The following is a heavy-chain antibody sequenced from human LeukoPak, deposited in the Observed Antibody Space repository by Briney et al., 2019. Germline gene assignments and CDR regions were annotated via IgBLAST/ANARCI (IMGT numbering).Heavy chain of an antibody. CDR2: INHSGST. Sequence: PSETLSLTCAVYGGSFSGYYWSWIRQPPGKGLEWIGEINHSGSTNYNPSLKSRVTISVDTSKNQFSLKLSSVTAADTAVYYCARGGYHALDYWGQGTLVTVSS. J-gene: IGHJ4*02. CDR1: GGSFSGYY. V-gene: IGHV4-34*01. D-gene: IGHD6-25*01. CDR3: ARGGYHALDY.